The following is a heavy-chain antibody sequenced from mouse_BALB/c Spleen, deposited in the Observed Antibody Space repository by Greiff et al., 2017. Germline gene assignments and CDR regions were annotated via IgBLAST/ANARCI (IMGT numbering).Heavy chain of an antibody. CDR3: AREGYGYDVSDWYFDV. J-gene: IGHJ1*01. CDR1: GYTFTDYN. CDR2: INPNNGGT. V-gene: IGHV1-18*01. D-gene: IGHD2-2*01. Sequence: EVQLQESGPELVKPGASVKIPCKASGYTFTDYNMDWVQQSPGKSLEWIGDINPNNGGTIYNQKFKGKATLTVDKSSSTAYMELRSLTSEDTAVYYCAREGYGYDVSDWYFDVWGAGTTVTVSS.